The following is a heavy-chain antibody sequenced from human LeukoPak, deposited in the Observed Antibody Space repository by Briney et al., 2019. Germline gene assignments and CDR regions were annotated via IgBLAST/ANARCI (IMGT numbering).Heavy chain of an antibody. V-gene: IGHV5-51*01. CDR1: GYSYNGYW. CDR2: VYPADSDT. CDR3: ARLAQGLGIGPRDI. D-gene: IGHD3/OR15-3a*01. J-gene: IGHJ1*01. Sequence: GDSLKISCKGSGYSYNGYWIGWVRQTPGKGLEWMGIVYPADSDTRYSPSFQGRVTISLDKSINTAYLQWSSLQTADTAIYYCARLAQGLGIGPRDIWGQGTLVTVSS.